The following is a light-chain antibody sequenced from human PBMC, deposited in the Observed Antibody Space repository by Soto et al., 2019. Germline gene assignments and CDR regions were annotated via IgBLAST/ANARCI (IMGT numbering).Light chain of an antibody. CDR1: QSVSGN. CDR2: GAS. J-gene: IGKJ1*01. CDR3: QQFNSWPRT. Sequence: IVMTQSPATVSASPGERVTLSCRASQSVSGNVAWYHQKPGQPPRLLVYGASTTATDIPARFFGSGSETDFTLTITRLQSEDFGTYYCQQFNSWPRTFGQGTKVDI. V-gene: IGKV3-15*01.